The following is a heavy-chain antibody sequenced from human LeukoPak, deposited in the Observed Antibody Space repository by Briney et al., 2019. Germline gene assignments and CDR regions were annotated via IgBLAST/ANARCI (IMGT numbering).Heavy chain of an antibody. CDR1: GGSISTHC. D-gene: IGHD3-22*01. CDR3: ARDLNYYDGSTYYDAFDI. J-gene: IGHJ3*02. V-gene: IGHV4-59*11. Sequence: SETLSLTCTVSGGSISTHCWTWIRHPPGKEREFIGNLYYTGTSNYNPSLKSRVTMSIDTAKNQFSLNLSSVTAADTAVYYCARDLNYYDGSTYYDAFDIWGQGTLVTVS. CDR2: LYYTGTS.